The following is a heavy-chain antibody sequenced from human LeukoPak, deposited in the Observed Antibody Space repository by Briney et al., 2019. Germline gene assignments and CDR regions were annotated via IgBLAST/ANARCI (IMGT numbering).Heavy chain of an antibody. CDR1: GFTFSSYS. V-gene: IGHV3-21*01. J-gene: IGHJ4*02. CDR2: ISSSSSYI. CDR3: ARDRSPSGYDPLTYFDY. D-gene: IGHD5-12*01. Sequence: GGSLRLSCAASGFTFSSYSMNWVRQAPGKGLEWVSSISSSSSYIYYADSVKGRFTISRDNAKNSLYLQMNSLRAEDTAVYYCARDRSPSGYDPLTYFDYWGQGTLVTVSS.